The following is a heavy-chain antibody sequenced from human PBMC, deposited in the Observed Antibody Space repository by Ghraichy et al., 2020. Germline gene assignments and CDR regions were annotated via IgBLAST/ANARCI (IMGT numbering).Heavy chain of an antibody. V-gene: IGHV1-18*01. J-gene: IGHJ2*01. Sequence: ASVKVSCKASGNNFLRYGVNWVRQAPGQGLEWIGGISGYNDNTNYAQQFQGRVTMTTDKSTNTAYMELNSLTSDDTAVYYCATVTEDWFFDLWGRGTLVTVSS. CDR3: ATVTEDWFFDL. CDR2: ISGYNDNT. CDR1: GNNFLRYG.